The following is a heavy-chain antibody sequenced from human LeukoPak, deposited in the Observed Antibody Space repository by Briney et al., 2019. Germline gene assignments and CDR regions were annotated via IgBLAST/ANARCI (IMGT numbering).Heavy chain of an antibody. D-gene: IGHD3-3*01. CDR2: ISSSSSYI. CDR1: GFTFRSYG. CDR3: AREGAVLRFLEWSPDY. V-gene: IGHV3-21*01. J-gene: IGHJ4*02. Sequence: GGSLRLSCAASGFTFRSYGMHWVRQAPGKGLEWVSSISSSSSYIYYADSVKGRFTISRDNAKNSLYLQMNSLRAEDTAVYYCAREGAVLRFLEWSPDYWGQGTLVTVSS.